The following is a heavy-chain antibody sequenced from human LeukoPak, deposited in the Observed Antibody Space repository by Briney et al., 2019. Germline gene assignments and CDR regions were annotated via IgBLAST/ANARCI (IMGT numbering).Heavy chain of an antibody. V-gene: IGHV3-21*01. CDR1: GFTFSSYS. J-gene: IGHJ3*02. CDR3: ARDSHYYDSSGYYYAFYI. CDR2: ISNSSCYI. D-gene: IGHD3-22*01. Sequence: GGSLRVSCAASGFTFSSYSMHRVRQPPATGLGGVSSISNSSCYIYFPESVKGRFTISRDNAKNSLYLQMNSLRAEDTAVYYWARDSHYYDSSGYYYAFYIWGQGTMVTVSS.